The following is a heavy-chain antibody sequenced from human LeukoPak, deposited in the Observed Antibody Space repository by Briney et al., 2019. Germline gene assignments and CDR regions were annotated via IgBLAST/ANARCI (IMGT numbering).Heavy chain of an antibody. CDR3: AKDTRSGSYTDAFDI. V-gene: IGHV1-2*06. CDR1: GYTFSDYY. Sequence: ASVKVSCKASGYTFSDYYMHWVRQAPGQGLEWMGRISPNSGDTNYPQKFLGRVTMTRDTSISTACMELSGLRSGDTAIYYCAKDTRSGSYTDAFDIWGQGTLVTVSS. J-gene: IGHJ3*02. CDR2: ISPNSGDT. D-gene: IGHD1-26*01.